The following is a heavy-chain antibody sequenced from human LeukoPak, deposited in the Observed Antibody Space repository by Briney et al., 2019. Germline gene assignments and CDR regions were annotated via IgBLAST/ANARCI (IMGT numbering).Heavy chain of an antibody. Sequence: GGSLRLSCAASGFTVSSNYMSWVRQAPGKGLGWVSVIYSGGSTYYADSVKGRFTISRDNSKNTLYLQMNSLRAEDTAVYYCARAPKGVDDAFDIWGQGTMVTVSS. CDR2: IYSGGST. CDR3: ARAPKGVDDAFDI. J-gene: IGHJ3*02. V-gene: IGHV3-53*01. CDR1: GFTVSSNY.